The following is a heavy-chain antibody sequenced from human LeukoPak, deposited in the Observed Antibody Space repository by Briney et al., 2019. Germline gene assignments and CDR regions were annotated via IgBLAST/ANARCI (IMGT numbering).Heavy chain of an antibody. V-gene: IGHV3-30-3*01. CDR1: GFTFSSYA. CDR2: ISYDGSNK. J-gene: IGHJ4*02. D-gene: IGHD5-12*01. Sequence: GGSLRLSCAASGFTFSSYAMHWVRQTPGKGLEWVAVISYDGSNKYYADSVKGRFTISRDNSKNTLYLQMNSLRAEDTAVYYCARDAGYSGYDSRFDYWGQGTLVTVSS. CDR3: ARDAGYSGYDSRFDY.